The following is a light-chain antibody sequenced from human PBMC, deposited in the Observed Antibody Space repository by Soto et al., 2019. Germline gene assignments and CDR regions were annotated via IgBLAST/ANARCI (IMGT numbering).Light chain of an antibody. Sequence: EIVLTQSPGTMSLSPGQRATLSCRASETVSRSYVAWYQQTPGQAPRLLIYDAFRRATGIPDRFSGGGSGTDFSLTISRLEPEDFAVYYCQQFVESPFTFGQGTKLEIK. J-gene: IGKJ2*01. CDR2: DAF. CDR3: QQFVESPFT. V-gene: IGKV3-20*01. CDR1: ETVSRSY.